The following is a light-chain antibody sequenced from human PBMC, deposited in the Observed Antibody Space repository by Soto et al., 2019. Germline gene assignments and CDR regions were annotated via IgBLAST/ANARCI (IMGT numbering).Light chain of an antibody. V-gene: IGLV1-44*01. CDR3: EAWDDSRYGAV. CDR2: SKD. CDR1: SSNIGTNT. Sequence: QSVLTQPPSASGTPGQGVTISCSGSSSNIGTNTVNWYKQLPGTAPKLLIYSKDLRPSGVPDRFSGSKSGTSASLAISGLQSEDEADYYCEAWDDSRYGAVFGGGTQLTVL. J-gene: IGLJ2*01.